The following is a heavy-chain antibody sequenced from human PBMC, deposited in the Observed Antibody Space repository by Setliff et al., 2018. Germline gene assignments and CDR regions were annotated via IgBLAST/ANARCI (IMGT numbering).Heavy chain of an antibody. V-gene: IGHV4-39*07. D-gene: IGHD2-21*01. CDR2: IYYSGST. CDR1: GGSISSSSYY. Sequence: KPSETLSLTCTVSGGSISSSSYYWGWIRQPPGKGLEWIGSIYYSGSTYYNPSLKSRVTISVDTSKNQFSLKLSSVTAADTAVYYCARLNTYSGAGRYWGQGTLVTVSS. CDR3: ARLNTYSGAGRY. J-gene: IGHJ4*02.